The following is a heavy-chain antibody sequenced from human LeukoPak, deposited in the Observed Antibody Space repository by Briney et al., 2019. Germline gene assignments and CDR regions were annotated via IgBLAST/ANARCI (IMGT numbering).Heavy chain of an antibody. CDR1: GGSFSGYY. CDR2: INHSGST. J-gene: IGHJ4*02. Sequence: PSETLSLTCAVYGGSFSGYYWSWIRQPPGKGLEWIGEINHSGSTNYNPSLKSRVTISVDTSKNQFSLKLSSVTAADTAVYYCARHGNGYGRSGYYYVPTMYYFDYWGQGTLVTVSS. D-gene: IGHD3-22*01. V-gene: IGHV4-34*01. CDR3: ARHGNGYGRSGYYYVPTMYYFDY.